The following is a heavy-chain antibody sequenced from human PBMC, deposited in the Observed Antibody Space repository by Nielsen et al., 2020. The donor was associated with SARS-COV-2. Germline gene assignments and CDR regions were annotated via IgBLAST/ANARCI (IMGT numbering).Heavy chain of an antibody. CDR3: ASRYLNYYGSGRYFTNYVLHF. CDR2: IDPSDSYT. V-gene: IGHV5-10-1*01. CDR1: GYSFTSYW. D-gene: IGHD3-10*01. J-gene: IGHJ6*02. Sequence: GESRKISCKGSGYSFTSYWISWVRQMPGKGLEWMGRIDPSDSYTNYSPSFQGHVTISADKSISTAYLQWSSLKASDTAMYYCASRYLNYYGSGRYFTNYVLHFWGQGTTVTVSS.